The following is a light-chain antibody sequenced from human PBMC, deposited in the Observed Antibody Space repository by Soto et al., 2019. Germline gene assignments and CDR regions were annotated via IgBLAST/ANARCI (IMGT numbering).Light chain of an antibody. Sequence: EIVFTQSPYTLSLSPGERATLSCRASQTVIHNHLAWHQQKPGQTPRLLVYGASSRATGIPDRFSGSGSGTDFTLTISRLEPEDFAVYYCQQHGTSPITFGQGTRLEIK. CDR2: GAS. CDR1: QTVIHNH. J-gene: IGKJ5*01. V-gene: IGKV3-20*01. CDR3: QQHGTSPIT.